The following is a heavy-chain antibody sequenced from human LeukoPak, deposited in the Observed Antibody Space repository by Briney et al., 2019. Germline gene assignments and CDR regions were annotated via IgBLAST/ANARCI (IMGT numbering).Heavy chain of an antibody. J-gene: IGHJ4*02. CDR3: ARLIDRRDGYNYVDY. D-gene: IGHD5-24*01. CDR2: IYYSGST. V-gene: IGHV4-59*08. Sequence: SETLSLTCTVSGCSFSSYYWSWIRQPPGKGLEWIGYIYYSGSTNYNPSLKSRVTISVDTSKNQFSLKLSSVTAADTAVYYCARLIDRRDGYNYVDYWGQGTLVTVSS. CDR1: GCSFSSYY.